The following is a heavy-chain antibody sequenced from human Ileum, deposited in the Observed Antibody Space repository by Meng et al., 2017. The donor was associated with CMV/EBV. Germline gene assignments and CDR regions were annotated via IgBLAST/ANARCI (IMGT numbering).Heavy chain of an antibody. CDR1: GYTFTRNN. J-gene: IGHJ4*02. CDR2: INTNTGNP. Sequence: SCPPSGYTFTRNNLIWVRQAPGQGPEWMGWINTNTGNPTYAQGFTGRFVFSLDTSVNTAYLQITSLKPEDTAVYYCARDGLSGRYFDYWGQGSLVTVSS. V-gene: IGHV7-4-1*02. CDR3: ARDGLSGRYFDY. D-gene: IGHD1-26*01.